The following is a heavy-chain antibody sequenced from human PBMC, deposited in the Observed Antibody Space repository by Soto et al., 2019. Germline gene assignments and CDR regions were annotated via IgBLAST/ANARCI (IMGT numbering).Heavy chain of an antibody. Sequence: DVQLLESGGGFVQPGGSLRLSCATSGFTFTTYALSWVRQAPGKGLEWVSGISRRGDVTHYTDSVKGRFTISRDNSHNTLFLQMNSLTVADTAVYYCARQITMARGIDFWGPGISVSVSS. D-gene: IGHD3-10*01. V-gene: IGHV3-23*01. J-gene: IGHJ4*02. CDR2: ISRRGDVT. CDR1: GFTFTTYA. CDR3: ARQITMARGIDF.